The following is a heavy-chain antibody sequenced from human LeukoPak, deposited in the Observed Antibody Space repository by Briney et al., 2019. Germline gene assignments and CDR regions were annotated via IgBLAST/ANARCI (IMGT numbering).Heavy chain of an antibody. V-gene: IGHV3-9*01. CDR3: GVGAGRYYYYYGMDV. J-gene: IGHJ6*02. CDR1: GFTFDDYA. Sequence: PGRSLRLSCAASGFTFDDYAMHWVRQAPGKGLEWVSGISWNSGSIGYADSVKGRFTISRDNAKNSLYLQMNSLRAEDTALYYCGVGAGRYYYYYGMDVWGQGTTVTVSS. D-gene: IGHD3-10*01. CDR2: ISWNSGSI.